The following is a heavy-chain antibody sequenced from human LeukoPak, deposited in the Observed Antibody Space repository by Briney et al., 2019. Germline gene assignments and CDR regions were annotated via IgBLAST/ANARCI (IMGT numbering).Heavy chain of an antibody. CDR2: SIPIFGTA. D-gene: IGHD6-19*01. CDR3: ARDGWREEDI. J-gene: IGHJ3*02. Sequence: GASVKVSCKASGGTFSSYAISWVRQAPGQGLEWMGESIPIFGTANYAQKFQGRVTITADESTSTAYMELSSLRSEDTAVYYCARDGWREEDIWGQGTMVTVSS. CDR1: GGTFSSYA. V-gene: IGHV1-69*13.